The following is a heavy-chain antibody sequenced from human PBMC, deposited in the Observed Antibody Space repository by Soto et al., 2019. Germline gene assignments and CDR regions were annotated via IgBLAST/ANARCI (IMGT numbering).Heavy chain of an antibody. CDR2: ISSSSSYI. D-gene: IGHD6-6*01. V-gene: IGHV3-21*01. CDR1: GFTFSSYS. CDR3: ARDTSSSSEINWFDP. Sequence: GGSLRLSCAASGFTFSSYSMNWVRQAPGKGLEWVSSISSSSSYIYYADSVKGRLTISRDNAKNSLYLQMNSLRAEDTAVYYCARDTSSSSEINWFDPWGQGTLVTVS. J-gene: IGHJ5*02.